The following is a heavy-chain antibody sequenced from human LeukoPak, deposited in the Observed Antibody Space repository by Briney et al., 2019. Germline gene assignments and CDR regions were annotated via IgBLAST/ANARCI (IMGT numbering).Heavy chain of an antibody. J-gene: IGHJ3*02. CDR3: AKDRSMGDYVWGSYRSHDAFDI. Sequence: GGSLRLSCAASGFTFSSYGMSWVRQAPGKGLEWVSAISGRGGSTYYADSVKGRFTISRDNSKNTLYLQMNSLRAEDTAVYYCAKDRSMGDYVWGSYRSHDAFDIWGQGTMVTVSS. D-gene: IGHD3-16*02. CDR2: ISGRGGST. CDR1: GFTFSSYG. V-gene: IGHV3-23*01.